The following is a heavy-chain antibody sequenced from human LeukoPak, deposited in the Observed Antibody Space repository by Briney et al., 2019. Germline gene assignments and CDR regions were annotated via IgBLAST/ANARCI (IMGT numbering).Heavy chain of an antibody. D-gene: IGHD2-2*01. J-gene: IGHJ4*02. Sequence: SETLSLTCAVYGGSFSGYYWSWIRQPPGKGLEWIGEINHSGSTNYNPSLKSRVTMSVDTSKNQFSLKLSSVTAADTAVYYCASTERCSTTCPLDYWGQGTLVTVSS. CDR3: ASTERCSTTCPLDY. CDR2: INHSGST. CDR1: GGSFSGYY. V-gene: IGHV4-34*01.